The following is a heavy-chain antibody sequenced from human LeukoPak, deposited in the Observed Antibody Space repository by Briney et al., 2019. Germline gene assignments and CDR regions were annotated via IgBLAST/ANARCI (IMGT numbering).Heavy chain of an antibody. V-gene: IGHV1-2*02. D-gene: IGHD2-15*01. CDR1: GYTFTGYY. Sequence: ASVKVSCKASGYTFTGYYMHWMRQAPGQGLEWMGWINPNSGGTNYAQKFQGRVTMTRDTSISTAYMELSRLRSDDTAVYYCARDKVALITYYYYGMDVWGQGTTVTVSS. CDR3: ARDKVALITYYYYGMDV. J-gene: IGHJ6*02. CDR2: INPNSGGT.